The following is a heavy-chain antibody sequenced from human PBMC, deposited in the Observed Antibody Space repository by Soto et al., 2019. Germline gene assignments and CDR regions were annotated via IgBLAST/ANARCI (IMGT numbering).Heavy chain of an antibody. V-gene: IGHV4-31*03. CDR3: ARDVLYSSSSWYYYYGMDV. D-gene: IGHD6-6*01. J-gene: IGHJ6*02. Sequence: TSETLSLTCTVSGGSISSGGYYWSWIRQHQGKGLEWIGYIYYSGSTYYNPSLKSRVTISVDTSKNQFSLKLSSVTAADTAVYYCARDVLYSSSSWYYYYGMDVWGQGTTVTVSS. CDR1: GGSISSGGYY. CDR2: IYYSGST.